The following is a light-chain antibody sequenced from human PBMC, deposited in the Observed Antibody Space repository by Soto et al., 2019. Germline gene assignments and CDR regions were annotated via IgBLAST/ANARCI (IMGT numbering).Light chain of an antibody. Sequence: EMVMTQSPATLSVSPGERATLSCRASQSVSSNLAWYQQKPGQAPRLLIFGASTRATGISARFSGSGSGTEFTLTISSLQSEDFAVYYCQQYNDWLITFGQGTRLEIK. CDR1: QSVSSN. V-gene: IGKV3-15*01. J-gene: IGKJ5*01. CDR3: QQYNDWLIT. CDR2: GAS.